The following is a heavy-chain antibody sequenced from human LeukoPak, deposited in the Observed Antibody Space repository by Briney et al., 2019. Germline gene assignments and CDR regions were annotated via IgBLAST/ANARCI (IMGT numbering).Heavy chain of an antibody. CDR3: AKPRSGTGYYYGMDV. CDR1: GFTFSNYV. CDR2: ISGSGGSA. Sequence: GGSLRLSCAASGFTFSNYVMNWVRQPPGKGLEWVSAISGSGGSAYYADSVKGRFSISRDNSKNTLDLQMNSLRAEDTAVYYCAKPRSGTGYYYGMDVWGKGTTVTVSS. D-gene: IGHD3-3*01. J-gene: IGHJ6*04. V-gene: IGHV3-23*01.